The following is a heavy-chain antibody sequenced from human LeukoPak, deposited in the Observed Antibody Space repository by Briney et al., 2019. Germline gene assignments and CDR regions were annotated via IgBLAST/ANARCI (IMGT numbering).Heavy chain of an antibody. J-gene: IGHJ4*02. CDR2: IYYTGYT. Sequence: SETLSLTCTVSGGSISSYYGNWIRQPPGKGLEWIGYIYYTGYTNYNPSLKSRVTMSVDTSKNQFSLKLSSVTAADTAVYYCARDSKGYGSGVFDYWGQGTLVTVSS. CDR1: GGSISSYY. CDR3: ARDSKGYGSGVFDY. D-gene: IGHD3-10*01. V-gene: IGHV4-59*12.